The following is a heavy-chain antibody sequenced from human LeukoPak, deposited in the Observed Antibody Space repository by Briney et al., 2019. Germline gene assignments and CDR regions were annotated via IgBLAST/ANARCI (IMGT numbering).Heavy chain of an antibody. V-gene: IGHV4-61*02. CDR2: ISSSGST. CDR3: ARRRAYSSSWYSGGNWFDP. Sequence: SETLSLTCTVSGDSINTYTHYWTWVRQQPAGKGLEWIGRISSSGSTNYNPSLWGRVTISRDTSKNQFSLKLSSVTAADTAVYYCARRRAYSSSWYSGGNWFDPWGQGTLVTVSS. J-gene: IGHJ5*02. CDR1: GDSINTYTHY. D-gene: IGHD6-13*01.